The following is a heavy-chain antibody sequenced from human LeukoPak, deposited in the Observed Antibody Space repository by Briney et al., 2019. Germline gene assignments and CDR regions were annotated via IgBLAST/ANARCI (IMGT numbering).Heavy chain of an antibody. CDR3: AREGGTVTTSAFDP. CDR2: IYYSGST. J-gene: IGHJ5*02. Sequence: PSETLSLTCTVSGGSISSYYWSWIRQPPGKGLEWIGYIYYSGSTNYNPSLKSRVTISVDTSKNRFSLKLSSVTAADTAVYYCAREGGTVTTSAFDPWGQGTLVTVSS. V-gene: IGHV4-59*01. D-gene: IGHD4-17*01. CDR1: GGSISSYY.